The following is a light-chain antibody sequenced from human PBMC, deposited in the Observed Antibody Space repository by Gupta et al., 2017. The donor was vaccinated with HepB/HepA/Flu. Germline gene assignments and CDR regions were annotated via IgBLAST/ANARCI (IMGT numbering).Light chain of an antibody. CDR3: QQDGNSPFT. V-gene: IGKV3-20*01. CDR2: GAS. CDR1: QSIDSTY. Sequence: EIVLTQSPGTLFLSPGERATLSCRASQSIDSTYLAWYQQKPGQAPRLLIYGASSRATTGIPDSCSGSGSGTDFTLAISRLEPEDFAVYYCQQDGNSPFTFGPGTKVDVK. J-gene: IGKJ3*01.